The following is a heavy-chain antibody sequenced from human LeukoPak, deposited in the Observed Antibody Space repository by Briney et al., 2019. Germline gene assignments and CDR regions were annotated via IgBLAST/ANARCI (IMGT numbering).Heavy chain of an antibody. Sequence: GGSLRLSCAASGFTFSSYWMSWVRQAPGKGLEWVANIKQDGSEKYYVDSVRGRFTISRDSAKNSLYLQMNSLRAEDTAVYYCARDSGGMVRGVIIKWFDYWGQGTLVTVSS. V-gene: IGHV3-7*01. D-gene: IGHD3-10*01. CDR2: IKQDGSEK. J-gene: IGHJ4*02. CDR3: ARDSGGMVRGVIIKWFDY. CDR1: GFTFSSYW.